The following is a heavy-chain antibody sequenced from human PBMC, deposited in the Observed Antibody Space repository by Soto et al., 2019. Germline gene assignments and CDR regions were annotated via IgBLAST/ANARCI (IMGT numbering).Heavy chain of an antibody. CDR3: AKDKGVFNWATSYFDY. CDR1: GFTFSNYA. D-gene: IGHD1-1*01. CDR2: TSYDGNNE. J-gene: IGHJ4*02. Sequence: LRLSCAASGFTFSNYAMHWVRQAPGKGLEWVALTSYDGNNEYYTDSVKGRFTISRDNSKNTLFLQMNSPRPEDTAVYYCAKDKGVFNWATSYFDYWGQGALVTVSS. V-gene: IGHV3-30*18.